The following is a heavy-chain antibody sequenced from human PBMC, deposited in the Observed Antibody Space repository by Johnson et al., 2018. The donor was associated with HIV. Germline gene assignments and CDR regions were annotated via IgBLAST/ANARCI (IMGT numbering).Heavy chain of an antibody. CDR3: AKRYRGSLRDAFDI. D-gene: IGHD1-26*01. J-gene: IGHJ3*02. CDR1: GFTFSNYA. V-gene: IGHV3-30*18. Sequence: QVQLVESGGGVVQPGRSLRLSCAASGFTFSNYAMHWVRQAPGKGLQWVAVISYDGSNKNYADSVKGRFTISRDKSKNTLYLQMNSLRIEDTAVYYCAKRYRGSLRDAFDIWGQGTMVTVSS. CDR2: ISYDGSNK.